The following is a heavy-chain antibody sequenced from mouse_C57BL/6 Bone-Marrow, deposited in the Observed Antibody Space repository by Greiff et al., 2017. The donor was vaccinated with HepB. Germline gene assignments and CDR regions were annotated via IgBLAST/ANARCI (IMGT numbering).Heavy chain of an antibody. CDR2: SRNKANDYTT. D-gene: IGHD2-5*01. V-gene: IGHV7-1*01. CDR1: GFTFSDFY. CDR3: ARDAADYSNYERVWFAY. Sequence: EVKLMESGGGLVQSGRSLRLSCATSGFTFSDFYMEWVRQAPGKGLEWIAASRNKANDYTTEYSASVKGRFIVSRDTSQSILYLQMNALRAEDTAIYYCARDAADYSNYERVWFAYWGQGTLVTVSA. J-gene: IGHJ3*01.